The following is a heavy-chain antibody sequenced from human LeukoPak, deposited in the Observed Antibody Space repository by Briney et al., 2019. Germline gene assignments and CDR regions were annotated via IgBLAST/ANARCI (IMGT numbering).Heavy chain of an antibody. CDR2: SRNKANTYST. V-gene: IGHV3-72*01. Sequence: PGGSLRLSCAASGFIFSDHYVDWVRQAPGKGLEWVGRSRNKANTYSTDYAASVKGRFTISRDESKNSLYLQMNSLKTEDTAVYFCARVVYCSGTSCYGFDYWGQGTLVTVSS. D-gene: IGHD2-2*01. J-gene: IGHJ4*02. CDR3: ARVVYCSGTSCYGFDY. CDR1: GFIFSDHY.